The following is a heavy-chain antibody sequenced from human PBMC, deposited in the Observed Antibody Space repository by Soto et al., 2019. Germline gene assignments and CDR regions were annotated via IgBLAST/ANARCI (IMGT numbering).Heavy chain of an antibody. CDR3: AKGVDCSSTSCYRSAFDI. V-gene: IGHV3-23*01. Sequence: EVQLLESGGGLVHPGGSLRLSCAASGFTFSTYAMNWVRQAPGKGLEWVSGISASGGSTYYADSVKGRFTISRDNSKKTLYLQMNSRRAEDTAVYYCAKGVDCSSTSCYRSAFDIWGQGTMVTVSS. J-gene: IGHJ3*02. CDR2: ISASGGST. D-gene: IGHD2-2*01. CDR1: GFTFSTYA.